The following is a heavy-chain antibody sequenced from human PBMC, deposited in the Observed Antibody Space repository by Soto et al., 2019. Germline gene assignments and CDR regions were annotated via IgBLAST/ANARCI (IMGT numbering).Heavy chain of an antibody. CDR2: INHSGST. Sequence: SETLSLTCAVYGGSFSGYYWSWIRQPPGKGLEWIGEINHSGSTNYNPSLKSRVTISVDTSKNQFSLKLSSVTAADTAVYYCARGGYSYGYHGMDVWGQGTTVTVSS. V-gene: IGHV4-34*01. D-gene: IGHD5-18*01. J-gene: IGHJ6*02. CDR3: ARGGYSYGYHGMDV. CDR1: GGSFSGYY.